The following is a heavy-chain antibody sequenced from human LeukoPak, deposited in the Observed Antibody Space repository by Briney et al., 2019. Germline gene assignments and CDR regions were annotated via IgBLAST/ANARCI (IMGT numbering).Heavy chain of an antibody. J-gene: IGHJ4*02. V-gene: IGHV1-69*13. D-gene: IGHD3-3*01. CDR3: ARGSSLGVAPD. Sequence: SVKVSCKASGGTLSYSAISWVRQAPRQGLEWMGGTIPIFGTAHYAQKFQGRVTITADESTNTAYMELSSLRSEDTAVYYCARGSSLGVAPDWGQGTLVTVSS. CDR2: TIPIFGTA. CDR1: GGTLSYSA.